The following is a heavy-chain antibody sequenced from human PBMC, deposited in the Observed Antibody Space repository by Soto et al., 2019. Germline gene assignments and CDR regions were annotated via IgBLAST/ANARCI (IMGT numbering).Heavy chain of an antibody. Sequence: SETLSLTCTVSGGSISSGGYCWSWIRQHPGKGLEWIGYIYYSGSTYYNPSLKSRVTISVYTSKNQFSLKLSSVTAADTAAYYCARKLSSATLLFDYWGQGTLVTVSS. CDR1: GGSISSGGYC. CDR3: ARKLSSATLLFDY. J-gene: IGHJ4*02. CDR2: IYYSGST. V-gene: IGHV4-31*03. D-gene: IGHD1-26*01.